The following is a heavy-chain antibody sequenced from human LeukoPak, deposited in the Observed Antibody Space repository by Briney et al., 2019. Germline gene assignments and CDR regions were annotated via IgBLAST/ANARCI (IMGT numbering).Heavy chain of an antibody. J-gene: IGHJ4*02. CDR3: ARDRVPSGGYYYPPDH. CDR1: GFTFSSHA. CDR2: ISNDGSEE. V-gene: IGHV3-30-3*01. D-gene: IGHD3-22*01. Sequence: GGSLRLSCAASGFTFSSHAIHWVRQAPGKGLEWVAVISNDGSEEYYADSVKGRFTMSRDNSKNMVYLQINSPRDGDTAVYYCARDRVPSGGYYYPPDHWGQGTLVTVSS.